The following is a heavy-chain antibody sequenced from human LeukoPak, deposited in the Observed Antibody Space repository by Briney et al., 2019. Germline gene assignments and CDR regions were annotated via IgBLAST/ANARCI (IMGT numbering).Heavy chain of an antibody. V-gene: IGHV1-2*04. CDR2: NNPNSGGT. CDR1: GYTFTGYY. CDR3: ARKELGGAFDI. J-gene: IGHJ3*02. D-gene: IGHD3-16*01. Sequence: ASVKVSCKASGYTFTGYYMHWVRQAPGQGLEWMGWNNPNSGGTNYAQKFQGWVTMTRDTSISTAYMELSRLRSDDTAVYYCARKELGGAFDIWGQGTMVTVSS.